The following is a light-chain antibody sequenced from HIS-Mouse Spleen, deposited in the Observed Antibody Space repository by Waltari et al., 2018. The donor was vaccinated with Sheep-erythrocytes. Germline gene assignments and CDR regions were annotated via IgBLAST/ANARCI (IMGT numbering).Light chain of an antibody. V-gene: IGLV2-23*01. CDR2: EGS. CDR1: SSDVGSYNL. CDR3: CSYAGSSTPWV. J-gene: IGLJ3*02. Sequence: QPALPQPASVSGSPGQSITTSCPGTSSDVGSYNLVPWYQQHPGKAPKPMIYEGSKRPSGVSNRFSGSKSGNTASLTISGLQAEDEADYYCCSYAGSSTPWVFGGGTKLTVL.